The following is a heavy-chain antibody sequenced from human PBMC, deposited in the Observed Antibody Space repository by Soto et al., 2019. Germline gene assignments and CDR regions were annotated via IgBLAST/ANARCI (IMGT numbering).Heavy chain of an antibody. CDR2: ISGSGGST. CDR3: AKEWRPFGYSTRLTPVYGMAV. V-gene: IGHV3-23*01. D-gene: IGHD6-13*01. CDR1: GFTFSSYA. Sequence: PGGSLRLSCAASGFTFSSYAMSWVRQAPGKGLEWVSAISGSGGSTYYADSVKGRFTISRDNSKNTLYLQMNSLRAEDTAVYYCAKEWRPFGYSTRLTPVYGMAVWGQGTTVTVSS. J-gene: IGHJ6*02.